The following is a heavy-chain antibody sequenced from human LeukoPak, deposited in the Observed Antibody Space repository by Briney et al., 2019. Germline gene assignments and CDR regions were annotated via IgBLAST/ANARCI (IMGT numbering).Heavy chain of an antibody. CDR3: ARVLMWFGEPKYCFDS. J-gene: IGHJ4*02. D-gene: IGHD3-10*01. Sequence: SETLSLTCAVCGYSISSGFYWAWIRQPPGKGLEYIGSVFHSGTTYYNPSLKSRVTISVDTSKNQFSLNLSSVTAADTAVYFCARVLMWFGEPKYCFDSWGQGTLVTVSS. V-gene: IGHV4-38-2*01. CDR2: VFHSGTT. CDR1: GYSISSGFY.